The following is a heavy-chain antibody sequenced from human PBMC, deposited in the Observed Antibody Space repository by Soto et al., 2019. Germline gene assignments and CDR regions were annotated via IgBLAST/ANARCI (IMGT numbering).Heavy chain of an antibody. D-gene: IGHD2-15*01. CDR1: GGSISSSNW. J-gene: IGHJ4*02. CDR2: IYHSGST. CDR3: AREYCSGGRCLIDY. Sequence: LSLTCAVSGGSISSSNWWSWVRQPPGKGLEWIGEIYHSGSTNYNPSLKSRVTISVDKSKNQSSLRLSSVTAADTAVYYCAREYCSGGRCLIDYWGQGTLVIFSS. V-gene: IGHV4-4*02.